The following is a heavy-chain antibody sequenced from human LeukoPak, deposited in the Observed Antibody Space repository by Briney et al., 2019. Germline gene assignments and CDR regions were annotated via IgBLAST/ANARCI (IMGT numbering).Heavy chain of an antibody. D-gene: IGHD3-10*01. J-gene: IGHJ6*04. Sequence: GGSLRLSCAASGFTLSSYGMHWVRQAPGKGLEWGAVISYDGSNKYYADSVKGRFTISRENSKNTLYLQMNSLRAEHTAVYYCAKDSYYGAVPSGMDVWGKGTTVTVSS. CDR3: AKDSYYGAVPSGMDV. CDR2: ISYDGSNK. CDR1: GFTLSSYG. V-gene: IGHV3-30*18.